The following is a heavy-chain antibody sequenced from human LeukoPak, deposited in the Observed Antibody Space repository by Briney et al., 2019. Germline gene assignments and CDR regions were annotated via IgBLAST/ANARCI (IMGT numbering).Heavy chain of an antibody. D-gene: IGHD4-17*01. CDR3: ARADIGANIHTVTNAPFDY. CDR1: GYSISSGYY. V-gene: IGHV4-38-2*02. CDR2: IYHSGST. J-gene: IGHJ4*02. Sequence: ASETLSLTCTVSGYSISSGYYWGWIRQPPGKGLEWIGSIYHSGSTYYNPSLKSRVTISVDTSKNQFSLKLSSVTAADTAVYYCARADIGANIHTVTNAPFDYWGQGTLVTVSS.